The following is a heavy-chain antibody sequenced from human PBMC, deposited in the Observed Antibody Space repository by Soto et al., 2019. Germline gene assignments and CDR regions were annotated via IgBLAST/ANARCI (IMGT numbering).Heavy chain of an antibody. CDR2: ISYDGSNK. Sequence: GGSLRLSCAASGFTFSSYGMHWVRQAPGKGLEWVAVISYDGSNKYYADSVKGRFTISRDNSKNTLYLQMNSLRAEDTAVYYCAKDLKILIGYGYMDVWGKGTTVTVSS. D-gene: IGHD2-15*01. J-gene: IGHJ6*03. CDR1: GFTFSSYG. CDR3: AKDLKILIGYGYMDV. V-gene: IGHV3-30*18.